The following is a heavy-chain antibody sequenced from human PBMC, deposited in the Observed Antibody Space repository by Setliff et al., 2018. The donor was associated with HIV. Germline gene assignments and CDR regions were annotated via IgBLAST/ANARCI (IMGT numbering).Heavy chain of an antibody. D-gene: IGHD6-19*01. CDR1: GYTFSDYD. CDR2: MNPNTATA. Sequence: ASVKVSCKASGYTFSDYDINWVRQATGQGLEWMGWMNPNTATAGYSQKFQGRVTMTSDTSIDTAYMELSSLRSEDTAVYYCARGFLRSGWTQLAYWGQGTLVTVSS. V-gene: IGHV1-8*02. CDR3: ARGFLRSGWTQLAY. J-gene: IGHJ4*02.